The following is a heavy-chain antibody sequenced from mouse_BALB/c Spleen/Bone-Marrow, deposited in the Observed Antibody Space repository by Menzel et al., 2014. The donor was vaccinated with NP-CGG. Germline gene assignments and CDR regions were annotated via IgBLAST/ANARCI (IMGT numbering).Heavy chain of an antibody. D-gene: IGHD1-2*01. V-gene: IGHV5-6-5*01. CDR1: GFTFSSYA. CDR2: ISSGGST. Sequence: DVMLVESGGGLVEPGGSLKLSCAASGFTFSSYAMSWVRQTPEKRLEWVASISSGGSTYYPDSVKGRFTISRDNARNILYLQMSSLRSEDTAMYYCARGNGFEGFAYWGQGTLVTVSA. CDR3: ARGNGFEGFAY. J-gene: IGHJ3*01.